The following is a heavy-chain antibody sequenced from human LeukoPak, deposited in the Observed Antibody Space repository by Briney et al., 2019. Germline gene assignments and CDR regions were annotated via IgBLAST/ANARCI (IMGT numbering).Heavy chain of an antibody. V-gene: IGHV3-21*01. CDR1: GFLFSNFA. CDR3: ARRGAGSSLDY. Sequence: GGSLRLSCAASGFLFSNFAMTWVRQAAGKGLEWVSSIVGSSSTYYADSLKGPFTISRDNAKNSMYMQMNSLRAEDTAVYYCARRGAGSSLDYWGQGTLVTVSS. D-gene: IGHD1-26*01. J-gene: IGHJ4*02. CDR2: IVGSSST.